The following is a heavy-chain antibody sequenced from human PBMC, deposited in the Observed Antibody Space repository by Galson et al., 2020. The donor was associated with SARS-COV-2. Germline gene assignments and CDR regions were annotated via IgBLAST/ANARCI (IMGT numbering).Heavy chain of an antibody. CDR3: ARGDMGNDYFDY. D-gene: IGHD7-27*01. V-gene: IGHV3-74*01. J-gene: IGHJ4*02. Sequence: LSLTCAASGFTFSSSWLHWVRHAPGKGLVWVSRIYSEGSSTRYADSVKGRFTISGDNAKNTLYLQMNSLRVEDTAVYYCARGDMGNDYFDYWGQGTLVTVSS. CDR1: GFTFSSSW. CDR2: IYSEGSST.